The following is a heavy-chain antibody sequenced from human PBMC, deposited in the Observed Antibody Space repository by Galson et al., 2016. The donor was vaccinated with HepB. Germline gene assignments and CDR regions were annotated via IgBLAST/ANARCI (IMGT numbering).Heavy chain of an antibody. CDR2: ISFDGNKK. V-gene: IGHV3-30*04. Sequence: SLRLSCAASGFNFSNYAMHWVRQAPGKGLEWVSMISFDGNKKFYADSVKGQFTISRDNSKSNLFLQMSSLRHEDTAVYYCVVPAAINFEYWGQGTLVTVSS. CDR3: VVPAAINFEY. CDR1: GFNFSNYA. D-gene: IGHD2-2*01. J-gene: IGHJ4*02.